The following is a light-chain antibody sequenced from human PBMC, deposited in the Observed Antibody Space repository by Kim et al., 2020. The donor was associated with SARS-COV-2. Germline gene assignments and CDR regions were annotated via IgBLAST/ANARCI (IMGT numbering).Light chain of an antibody. V-gene: IGLV3-1*01. J-gene: IGLJ2*01. CDR3: QAWDSSPAVV. CDR2: QDN. Sequence: VSPGQTASITCSGDKLGDKYVCWYQQKSGQSPVLVIYQDNKRPSGIPERFSGSNSGNTATLTISGTQATDEADYYCQAWDSSPAVVFGGGTQLTVL. CDR1: KLGDKY.